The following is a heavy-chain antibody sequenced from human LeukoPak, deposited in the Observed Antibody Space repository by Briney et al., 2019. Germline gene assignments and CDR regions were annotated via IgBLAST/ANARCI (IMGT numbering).Heavy chain of an antibody. CDR2: ISYDGSNE. CDR1: GFTFSSYG. Sequence: PGGSLRLSCAASGFTFSSYGMHWVRQAPGKGLEWVALISYDGSNEYYGDSVKGRFTISRDNSKNTLYLQMNSLRAEDTAVYYCAKVYSTSFDYWGQGTLVTVSS. J-gene: IGHJ4*02. V-gene: IGHV3-30*18. CDR3: AKVYSTSFDY. D-gene: IGHD6-6*01.